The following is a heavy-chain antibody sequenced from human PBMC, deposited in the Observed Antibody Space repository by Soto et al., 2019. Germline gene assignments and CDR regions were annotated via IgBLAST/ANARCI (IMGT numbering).Heavy chain of an antibody. Sequence: SSVKVSCKASGGTFSSYAISWVRQAPGQGLEWMGGIIPIFGTANYAQKFQGRVTITADESTSTAYMELSSLRSEDTAVYYCARVAGCSSTSCYELWVTNYGMDVWGQGTTVTVSS. V-gene: IGHV1-69*13. D-gene: IGHD2-2*01. CDR1: GGTFSSYA. J-gene: IGHJ6*02. CDR3: ARVAGCSSTSCYELWVTNYGMDV. CDR2: IIPIFGTA.